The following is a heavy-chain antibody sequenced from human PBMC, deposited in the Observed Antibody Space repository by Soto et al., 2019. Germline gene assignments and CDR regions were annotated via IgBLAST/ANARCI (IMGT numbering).Heavy chain of an antibody. D-gene: IGHD6-19*01. CDR1: GFTFSSYG. Sequence: GWSLRLSCAASGFTFSSYGMHWVRQAPGKGLEWVAVISYDGSNKYYADSLKGRFTVSRDNSKNTLYLQMSSLRAEDTAVYYCVKDGSSGWPYYYGMDVWGQGTTVTVSS. CDR2: ISYDGSNK. J-gene: IGHJ6*02. V-gene: IGHV3-30*18. CDR3: VKDGSSGWPYYYGMDV.